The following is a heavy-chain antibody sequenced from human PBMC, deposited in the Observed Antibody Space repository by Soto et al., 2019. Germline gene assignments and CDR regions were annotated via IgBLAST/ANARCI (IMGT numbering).Heavy chain of an antibody. Sequence: EVQLVESGGGLVKPGGSLRLSCAVSGFTFSNAWMNWVRQAPGKGLEWVGRIKSKTDGGTTDYAAPVKGRFTISTDXXKNTLFLQMNSLKTEDTAVYYCTTESNGGVVTANPWGQGTLVTVSS. D-gene: IGHD2-21*02. CDR3: TTESNGGVVTANP. V-gene: IGHV3-15*07. CDR2: IKSKTDGGTT. J-gene: IGHJ4*02. CDR1: GFTFSNAW.